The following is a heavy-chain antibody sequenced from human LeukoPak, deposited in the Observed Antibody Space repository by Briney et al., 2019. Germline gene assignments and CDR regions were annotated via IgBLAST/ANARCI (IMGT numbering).Heavy chain of an antibody. D-gene: IGHD1-1*01. Sequence: GGSLRLSCAASGFTFSSYSMDWVRQAPGKGLEWVANIKGDGSEKNYVDSVKGRFSISRDNAKNSLYLEMNGLRAEDTGVYYCAKEGDWNLDYWGQGALVTVSS. CDR1: GFTFSSYS. J-gene: IGHJ4*02. CDR2: IKGDGSEK. V-gene: IGHV3-7*04. CDR3: AKEGDWNLDY.